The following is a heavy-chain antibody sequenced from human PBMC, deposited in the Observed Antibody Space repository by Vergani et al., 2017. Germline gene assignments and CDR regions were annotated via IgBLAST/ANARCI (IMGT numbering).Heavy chain of an antibody. Sequence: QVQLQQWGAGLLKPSETLSLTCGVHDASDSRYFWNWIRQSPGKGLEWMGEINHSGSAVYNPSLKSRLTVSLDKSKNQFSLKLSSVTAADTAVYYCARGGFVVVPAAMLVDAFDIWGQGTMVTVSS. CDR3: ARGGFVVVPAAMLVDAFDI. V-gene: IGHV4-34*02. CDR2: INHSGSA. J-gene: IGHJ3*02. CDR1: DASDSRYF. D-gene: IGHD2-2*01.